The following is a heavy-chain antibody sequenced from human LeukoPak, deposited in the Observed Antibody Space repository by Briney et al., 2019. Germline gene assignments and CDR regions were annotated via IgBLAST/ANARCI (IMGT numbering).Heavy chain of an antibody. CDR3: ARDLFHYYDAFDI. V-gene: IGHV1-2*06. CDR1: GYTFTGYY. Sequence: ASVKVSCKASGYTFTGYYMHWVRQAPGQGLEWMGRINPNSGGTNYAQKFQGRVTMTRDTSISTAYMELSRLRSDDTAVYYCARDLFHYYDAFDIWGQGTMVTVSS. CDR2: INPNSGGT. J-gene: IGHJ3*02. D-gene: IGHD3-10*01.